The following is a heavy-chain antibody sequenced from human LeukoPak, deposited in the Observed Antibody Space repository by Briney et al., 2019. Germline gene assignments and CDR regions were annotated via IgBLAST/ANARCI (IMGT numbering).Heavy chain of an antibody. J-gene: IGHJ4*02. CDR2: ISYDGSNK. CDR1: GFTFSSYA. V-gene: IGHV3-30-3*02. D-gene: IGHD3-16*01. Sequence: GGSLRLSCAASGFTFSSYAMHWVRQAPGKGLEWVAVISYDGSNKYYADSVKGRFTISRDNSKNTLYVEMNSLRAEDTAVYYCAKRGDSYLYYFDYWGQGTLVTVSS. CDR3: AKRGDSYLYYFDY.